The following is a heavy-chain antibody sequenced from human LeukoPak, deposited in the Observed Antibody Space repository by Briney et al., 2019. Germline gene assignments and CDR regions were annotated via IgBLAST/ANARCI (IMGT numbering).Heavy chain of an antibody. CDR3: ARIGYSSSWRYFWFDP. J-gene: IGHJ5*02. CDR1: GYTFTSYG. CDR2: ISGYNGHT. V-gene: IGHV1-18*01. D-gene: IGHD6-13*01. Sequence: GASVKVSCKASGYTFTSYGISWVRQAPGQGLEWMGWISGYNGHTNYAQKLQGRVTMTTDTSTSTAYMELRSLRSDDTAVYYCARIGYSSSWRYFWFDPWGQGTLVTVSS.